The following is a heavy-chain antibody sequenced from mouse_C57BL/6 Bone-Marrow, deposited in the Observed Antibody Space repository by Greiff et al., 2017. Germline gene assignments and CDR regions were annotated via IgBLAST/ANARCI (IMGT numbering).Heavy chain of an antibody. J-gene: IGHJ2*01. CDR1: GFSLTSYG. CDR2: IWSGGST. Sequence: VQLQQSGPGLVQPSQSLSITCTVSGFSLTSYGVHWVRQSPGKGLEWLGVIWSGGSTDYNAAFIARLSLSKDNSKSQVFFKMISLRADDTAIYYCARNPLFITTVVPYFDYWGQGTTLTVSS. V-gene: IGHV2-2*01. CDR3: ARNPLFITTVVPYFDY. D-gene: IGHD1-1*01.